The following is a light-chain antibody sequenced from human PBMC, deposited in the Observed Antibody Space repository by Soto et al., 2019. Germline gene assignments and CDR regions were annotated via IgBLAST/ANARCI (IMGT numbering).Light chain of an antibody. J-gene: IGKJ1*01. V-gene: IGKV1-27*01. CDR2: AAS. Sequence: DIQMTQSPSSLSASLGDRVTITCRASQGIGNYLAWYQLQPGKVPKLLIYAASTLQSGVPCRFSGSGSGTDFTLTISSLQPEDVATYFCQKYNSAPRTFGQGTKVEI. CDR3: QKYNSAPRT. CDR1: QGIGNY.